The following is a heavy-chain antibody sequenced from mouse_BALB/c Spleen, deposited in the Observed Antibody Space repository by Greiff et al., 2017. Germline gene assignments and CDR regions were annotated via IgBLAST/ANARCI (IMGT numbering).Heavy chain of an antibody. Sequence: EVKLMESGGGLVQPGGSRKLSCAASGFTFSSFGMHWVRQAPEKGLEWVAYISSGSSTIYYADTVKGRFTISRDNPKNTLFLQMTSLRSEDTAMYYCARGDYYASWFAYWGQGTLVTVSA. CDR2: ISSGSSTI. CDR1: GFTFSSFG. V-gene: IGHV5-17*02. CDR3: ARGDYYASWFAY. D-gene: IGHD2-1*01. J-gene: IGHJ3*01.